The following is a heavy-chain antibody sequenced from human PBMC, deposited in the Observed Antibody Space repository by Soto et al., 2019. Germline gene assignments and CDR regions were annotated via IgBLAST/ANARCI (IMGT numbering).Heavy chain of an antibody. V-gene: IGHV3-48*02. Sequence: PGGSLRLSCAASGFTFSSYSMNWVRQAPGKGLEWVSYISSSSSTIYYADSVKGRFTISRDNAKNSLYLQMNSLRDEDTAVYYCARGTVLRFLEWFRFDPWGQGTLVTVSS. CDR3: ARGTVLRFLEWFRFDP. D-gene: IGHD3-3*01. CDR2: ISSSSSTI. J-gene: IGHJ5*02. CDR1: GFTFSSYS.